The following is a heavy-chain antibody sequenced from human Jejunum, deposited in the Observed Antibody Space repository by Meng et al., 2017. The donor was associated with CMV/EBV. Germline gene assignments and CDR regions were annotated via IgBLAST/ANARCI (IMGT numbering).Heavy chain of an antibody. CDR3: AKLTDS. Sequence: GSMRLSCAASGFTFSSHTMSGVRQAPGKGLEWVSSITGSGTSTYYADSVKGRFTVSRDSSKNSLYLQMNSLRAEDTAVYYCAKLTDSWGQGALVTVSS. CDR1: GFTFSSHT. J-gene: IGHJ4*02. CDR2: ITGSGTST. V-gene: IGHV3-23*01.